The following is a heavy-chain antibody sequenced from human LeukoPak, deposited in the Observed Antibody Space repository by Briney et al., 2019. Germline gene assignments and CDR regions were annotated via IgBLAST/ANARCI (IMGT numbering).Heavy chain of an antibody. CDR3: ARRNVGQHAFHI. CDR2: FYYSGST. CDR1: GDFITRSNYY. J-gene: IGHJ3*02. V-gene: IGHV4-39*01. D-gene: IGHD1-26*01. Sequence: TPSETLSLTCTVSGDFITRSNYYWTWIRQPPGKGLEWIGGFYYSGSTSYNPSLKSRVTISVDTSKNQFSLNLSSVTAADTAVYHCARRNVGQHAFHIWGQGTLVTASS.